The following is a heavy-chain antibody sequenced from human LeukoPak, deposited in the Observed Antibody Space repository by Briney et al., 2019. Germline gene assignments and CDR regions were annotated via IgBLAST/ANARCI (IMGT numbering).Heavy chain of an antibody. CDR3: AGGWGDYYGSQSAPFDY. CDR2: IRRSGNTI. CDR1: GFTFSDYR. V-gene: IGHV3-11*01. J-gene: IGHJ4*02. Sequence: GGSLRLSCEASGFTFSDYRMSWIRQAPGKGLEWVSYIRRSGNTIYYAESVKGRFTISRDNAKNSLFLQMNTLRVEDTAVYYCAGGWGDYYGSQSAPFDYWGPGTLVTVSS. D-gene: IGHD3-10*01.